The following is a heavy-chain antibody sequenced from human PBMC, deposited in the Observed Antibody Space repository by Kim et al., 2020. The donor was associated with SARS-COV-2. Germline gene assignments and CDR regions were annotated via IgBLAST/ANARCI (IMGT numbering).Heavy chain of an antibody. CDR3: ARDYPYYYDSSGYFDY. J-gene: IGHJ4*02. CDR1: GGSISSYY. Sequence: SETLSLTCTVSGGSISSYYWSWIRQPAGKGLEWIGRIYTSGSTNYNPSLKSRVTMSVDTSKNQFSLKLSSVTAADTAVYYCARDYPYYYDSSGYFDYWGQGTLVTVSS. V-gene: IGHV4-4*07. D-gene: IGHD3-22*01. CDR2: IYTSGST.